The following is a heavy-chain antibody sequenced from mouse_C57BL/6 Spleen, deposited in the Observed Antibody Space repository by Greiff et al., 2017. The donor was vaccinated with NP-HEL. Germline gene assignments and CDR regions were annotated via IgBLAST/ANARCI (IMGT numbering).Heavy chain of an antibody. CDR3: ARDDYYYFDY. CDR2: ISSGSSTI. Sequence: EVMLVESGGGLVKPGGSLKLSCAASGFTFSDYGMHWVRQAPEKGLEWVAYISSGSSTIYYADTVKGRFTISRDNAKNTLFLQMTSLRSEDTAMYYSARDDYYYFDYWGQGTTLTVSS. D-gene: IGHD1-1*01. V-gene: IGHV5-17*01. CDR1: GFTFSDYG. J-gene: IGHJ2*01.